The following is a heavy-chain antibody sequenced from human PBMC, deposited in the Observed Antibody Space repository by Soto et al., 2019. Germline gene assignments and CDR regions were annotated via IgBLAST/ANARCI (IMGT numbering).Heavy chain of an antibody. J-gene: IGHJ4*02. CDR1: GFTFSSYA. D-gene: IGHD6-13*01. CDR2: ISYDGSNK. CDR3: ARNSEHFDY. V-gene: IGHV3-30-3*01. Sequence: GGSLRLSCAASGFTFSSYAMHWVRQAPGKGLEWVAVISYDGSNKYYADSVKGRFTISRDNAKKSLYLQMNSLRAEDTAVYYCARNSEHFDYWGQGTLVTVSS.